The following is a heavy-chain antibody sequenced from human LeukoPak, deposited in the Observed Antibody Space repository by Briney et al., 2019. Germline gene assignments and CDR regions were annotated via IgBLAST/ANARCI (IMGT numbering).Heavy chain of an antibody. CDR3: ARDSGWHSDS. Sequence: SETLSLTCAVSGDSISSNKWWHWVRQAPGKGLEWIGEVYRSGTANYNPSLKNRVTISVDKSKNQFSLNLRSVTAADTAVYYCARDSGWHSDSWGQGTLVTVSS. V-gene: IGHV4-4*02. D-gene: IGHD6-19*01. CDR1: GDSISSNKW. J-gene: IGHJ5*01. CDR2: VYRSGTA.